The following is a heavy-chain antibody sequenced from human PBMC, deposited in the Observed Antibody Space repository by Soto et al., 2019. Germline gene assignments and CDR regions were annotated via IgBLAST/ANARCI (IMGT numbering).Heavy chain of an antibody. D-gene: IGHD2-2*01. J-gene: IGHJ4*02. CDR2: MNPNSGNT. V-gene: IGHV1-8*01. CDR1: GYTLTTYD. CDR3: ARAWELPDATIDY. Sequence: ASVNVSGKASGYTLTTYDIHWVRQATGQGLEWMGWMNPNSGNTGYAQKFQGRVTMTRDTSITPAYMELSSLTSEDTAVYYCARAWELPDATIDYGGQGTLVTVSS.